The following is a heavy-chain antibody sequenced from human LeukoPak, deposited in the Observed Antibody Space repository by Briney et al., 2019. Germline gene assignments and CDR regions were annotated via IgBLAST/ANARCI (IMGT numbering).Heavy chain of an antibody. J-gene: IGHJ5*02. CDR2: IYTSGST. CDR3: ARGFEYSSSSGWFDP. Sequence: PPETLSLTCTVSGGSISSYYWSWIRQPAGKGLEWIGRIYTSGSTNYNPSLKSRVTMSVDTSKNQFSLKLSSVTAADTAVYYCARGFEYSSSSGWFDPWGQGTLVTVSS. V-gene: IGHV4-4*07. CDR1: GGSISSYY. D-gene: IGHD6-6*01.